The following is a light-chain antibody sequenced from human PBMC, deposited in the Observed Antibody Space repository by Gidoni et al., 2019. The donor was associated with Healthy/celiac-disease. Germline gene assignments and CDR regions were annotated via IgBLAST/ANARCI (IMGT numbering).Light chain of an antibody. V-gene: IGKV3D-7*01. CDR2: GAS. Sequence: EIVMTQHPATLSLSPEERATISCRASQSVSSSYLSWYQQKPGQAPRLLIYGASTRATGIPARSSGSGSGTDFTLTISSLQPEDFAVYYCQQDYNVPPTFGQGTKVEI. J-gene: IGKJ1*01. CDR3: QQDYNVPPT. CDR1: QSVSSSY.